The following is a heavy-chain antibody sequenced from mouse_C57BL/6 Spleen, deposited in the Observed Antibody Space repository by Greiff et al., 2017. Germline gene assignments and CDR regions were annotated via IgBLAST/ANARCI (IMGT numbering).Heavy chain of an antibody. CDR2: IWSDGST. CDR1: GFSLTSYG. Sequence: VKLMESGPGLVAPSQSLSITCTVSGFSLTSYGVHWVRQPPGKGLEWLVVIWSDGSTTYNSALKSRLSISKDNSKSQVFLKMNSLQTDDTAMYYCARHPYYYGSSSYAMDYWGQGTSVTVSS. CDR3: ARHPYYYGSSSYAMDY. V-gene: IGHV2-6-1*01. J-gene: IGHJ4*01. D-gene: IGHD1-1*01.